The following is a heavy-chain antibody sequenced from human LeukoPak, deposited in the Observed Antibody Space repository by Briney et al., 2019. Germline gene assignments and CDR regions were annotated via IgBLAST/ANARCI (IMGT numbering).Heavy chain of an antibody. CDR1: GYNFTSYY. D-gene: IGHD3-10*01. CDR2: MNPSGGTT. J-gene: IGHJ4*02. CDR3: ARAGNTLVRGPPEGPDY. Sequence: ASVKVSCKASGYNFTSYYMHWVRQAPGQGLEWMAIMNPSGGTTFYAQSFQSRITMTRDTSTSTVYMELSSLRSEDSAVYYCARAGNTLVRGPPEGPDYWGQGTLVTVSS. V-gene: IGHV1-46*01.